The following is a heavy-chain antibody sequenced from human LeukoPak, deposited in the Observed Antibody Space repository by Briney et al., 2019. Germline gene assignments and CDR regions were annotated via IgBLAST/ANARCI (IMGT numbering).Heavy chain of an antibody. V-gene: IGHV4-34*01. J-gene: IGHJ6*02. D-gene: IGHD6-13*01. CDR3: ARQRINSSSPSPTYYYYGMDV. Sequence: SETLSLTCAVYGGSFSGYYWSWIRQPPGKGLEWIGEINHSGSTNYNPSLKSRVTISVDASKNQFSLKLSSVTAADTAVYYCARQRINSSSPSPTYYYYGMDVWGQGNSVRVSS. CDR1: GGSFSGYY. CDR2: INHSGST.